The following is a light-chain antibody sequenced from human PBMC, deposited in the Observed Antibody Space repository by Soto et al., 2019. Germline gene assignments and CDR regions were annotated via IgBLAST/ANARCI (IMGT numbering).Light chain of an antibody. J-gene: IGLJ1*01. Sequence: QSVLTQPPSVSGAPGQRVTISCTGSSSNIGAGYDVQWYQQLPGAAPKFLIYGNSNRPSGVPDRFSGSKSGTSASLAITGLQTEDEADYYCKSYDSSLSGYVFGTGTKLTVL. V-gene: IGLV1-40*01. CDR2: GNS. CDR3: KSYDSSLSGYV. CDR1: SSNIGAGYD.